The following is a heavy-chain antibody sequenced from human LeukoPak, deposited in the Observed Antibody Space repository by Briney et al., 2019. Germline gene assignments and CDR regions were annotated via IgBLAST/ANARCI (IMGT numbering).Heavy chain of an antibody. CDR2: MNPNSGNT. D-gene: IGHD1-20*01. J-gene: IGHJ3*02. CDR1: GYTFTSYD. V-gene: IGHV1-8*02. Sequence: ASVKVSCKASGYTFTSYDINWVRQATGQGLEWMGWMNPNSGNTGYAQKFQGRVTMTRDTSTSTVYMELSSLRSEDTAVYYCARAITGKRGHDAFDIWGQGTMVTVSS. CDR3: ARAITGKRGHDAFDI.